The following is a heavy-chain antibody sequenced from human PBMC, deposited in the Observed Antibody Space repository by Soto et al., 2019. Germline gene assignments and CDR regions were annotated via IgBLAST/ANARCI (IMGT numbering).Heavy chain of an antibody. CDR3: AKDRMVYAHNWSDP. J-gene: IGHJ5*02. CDR1: GFTFSSYA. V-gene: IGHV3-23*01. CDR2: ISGSGGST. Sequence: GGSLRLSCAASGFTFSSYAMSWVRQAPGKGLEWVSAISGSGGSTYYADSVKGRFTISRDNSKNTLYLQMNSLRVEDTAVYYCAKDRMVYAHNWSDPWGQGTLVTVSS. D-gene: IGHD2-8*01.